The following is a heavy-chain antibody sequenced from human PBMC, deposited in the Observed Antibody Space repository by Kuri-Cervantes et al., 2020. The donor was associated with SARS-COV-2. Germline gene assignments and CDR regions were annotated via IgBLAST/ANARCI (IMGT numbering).Heavy chain of an antibody. D-gene: IGHD3-22*01. CDR3: ARHGRNYYDSSRYFDY. Sequence: SQTLSLTCAVYGGSFSDYSWTWIRQPPGKGLEWVGEINHSGSTYYNPSLKSRVTISVDTSKNQFSLKLSSVTAADTAVYYCARHGRNYYDSSRYFDYWGQGTLVTVSS. CDR1: GGSFSDYS. CDR2: INHSGST. J-gene: IGHJ4*02. V-gene: IGHV4-34*01.